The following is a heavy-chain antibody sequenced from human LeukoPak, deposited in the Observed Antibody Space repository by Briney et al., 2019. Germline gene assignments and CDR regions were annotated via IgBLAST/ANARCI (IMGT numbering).Heavy chain of an antibody. Sequence: PGGSLRLSCGASGFTLSYYTMNWVRQAPGKGLEWLSSISGDSNHVYYAESVKGRFTISRDNADNSLFLQMDSLRAEDTAIYYCARVVPGSSLDCWGQGTLVTVSS. V-gene: IGHV3-21*06. J-gene: IGHJ4*02. CDR3: ARVVPGSSLDC. D-gene: IGHD3-10*01. CDR2: ISGDSNHV. CDR1: GFTLSYYT.